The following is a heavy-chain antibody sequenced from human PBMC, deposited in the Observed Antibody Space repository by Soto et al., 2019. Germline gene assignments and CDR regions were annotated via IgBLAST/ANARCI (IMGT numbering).Heavy chain of an antibody. D-gene: IGHD2-2*02. CDR2: IYPGDSDT. CDR3: ARHRYCSSTSCYMAGYCGMDV. V-gene: IGHV5-51*01. J-gene: IGHJ6*02. Sequence: PGESLKISCKGSGYSFTSYWIGWVRQMPGKGLEWMGIIYPGDSDTRYSPSFQGQVTISADKSISTAYLQWSSLKASDTAMYYCARHRYCSSTSCYMAGYCGMDVWGQGTTVTVSS. CDR1: GYSFTSYW.